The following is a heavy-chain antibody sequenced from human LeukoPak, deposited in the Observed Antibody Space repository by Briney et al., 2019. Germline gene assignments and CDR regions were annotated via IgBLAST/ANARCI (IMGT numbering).Heavy chain of an antibody. CDR1: GITFGNNW. V-gene: IGHV3-74*01. J-gene: IGHJ5*02. Sequence: PGGYLRLSSAATGITFGNNWMHWVRHGPGKGLVWISRINSDGGGAIYADSVRGRFTVSRDYEKNTLYLQMNSLRAEDTAVYYCARDVPHNGFDTWGQGTLITVSS. CDR3: ARDVPHNGFDT. CDR2: INSDGGGA.